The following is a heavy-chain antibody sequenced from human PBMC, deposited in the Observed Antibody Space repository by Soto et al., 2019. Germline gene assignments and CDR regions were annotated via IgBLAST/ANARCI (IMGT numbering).Heavy chain of an antibody. Sequence: PSETLSLTCAVYGGSFSGYYWSWIRQPPGKGLEWIGEINHSGSTNYNPSLKSRVTISVDTSKNQFSLKLSSVTAADTAVYYCARPRNSIDAFDIWGQGTMVTVS. V-gene: IGHV4-34*01. CDR2: INHSGST. CDR3: ARPRNSIDAFDI. CDR1: GGSFSGYY. J-gene: IGHJ3*02. D-gene: IGHD2-21*01.